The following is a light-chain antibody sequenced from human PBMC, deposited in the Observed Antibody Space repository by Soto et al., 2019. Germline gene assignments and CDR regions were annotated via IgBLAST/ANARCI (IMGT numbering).Light chain of an antibody. CDR3: QQYDKSPIT. CDR2: GTS. V-gene: IGKV3D-15*01. CDR1: QSVSSN. J-gene: IGKJ5*01. Sequence: EIVMTQSPATLSVSPGERATLSCRASQSVSSNLAWYQQKPGQAPRLLIYGTSNRATGIPDRFSGTGSGTDFTLTISGLEPEDFAVYYCQQYDKSPITFGQGTRLEIK.